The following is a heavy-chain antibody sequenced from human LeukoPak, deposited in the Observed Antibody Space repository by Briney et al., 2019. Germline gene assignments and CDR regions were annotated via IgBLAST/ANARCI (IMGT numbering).Heavy chain of an antibody. J-gene: IGHJ6*02. CDR2: IKSKTDGGTT. V-gene: IGHV3-15*01. D-gene: IGHD6-13*01. Sequence: GGSLRLSCAASGFTFSNAWMSWVRQAPGKGLEWVGRIKSKTDGGTTDYAAPVKGRFTISRDDSKNTLYLQMNSLKTEDTAVYYCTTDYLERIAAAGTLFFYYDGMDAWGQGTTVTASS. CDR3: TTDYLERIAAAGTLFFYYDGMDA. CDR1: GFTFSNAW.